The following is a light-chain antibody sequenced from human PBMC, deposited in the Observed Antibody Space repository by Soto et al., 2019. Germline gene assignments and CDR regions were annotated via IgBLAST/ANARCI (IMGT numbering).Light chain of an antibody. V-gene: IGKV3-20*01. J-gene: IGKJ5*01. CDR3: QQHGISHIT. Sequence: EIVLTQSPGTQSLSPGERATLSCRASQSVSSYLARYQQKPGQAPRLLIYDASNRATGIPARFSGSGSGTDFTLTISRLEPEDFAVYYCQQHGISHITFGQGTRLEI. CDR1: QSVSSY. CDR2: DAS.